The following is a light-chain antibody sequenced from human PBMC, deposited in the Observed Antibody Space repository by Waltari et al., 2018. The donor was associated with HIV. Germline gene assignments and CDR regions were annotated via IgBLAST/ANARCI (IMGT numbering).Light chain of an antibody. Sequence: ENLSTQSPCTLSLSTGEGVAPSCRASQSIATSYLAWYQQKPGQAPRLLIYGASSRATGIPDRFSGSGSGTDFTLTISRLEPEDFVVYYCQQYDSLPLTFGGGTRVEIK. J-gene: IGKJ4*01. CDR2: GAS. V-gene: IGKV3-20*01. CDR3: QQYDSLPLT. CDR1: QSIATSY.